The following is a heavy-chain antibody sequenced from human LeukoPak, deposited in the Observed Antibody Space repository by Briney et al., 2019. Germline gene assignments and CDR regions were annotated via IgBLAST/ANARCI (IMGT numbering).Heavy chain of an antibody. Sequence: PSETLSLTCAVYGGSFSGYYWSWIRQPPGKGLEWIGEINHSGSTNYNPSLKSRVTISVDSSKNQYSFNLSSVTAADTAVYYCAIQRGIRGYSYGYWGQGTLVTVSS. D-gene: IGHD5-18*01. CDR3: AIQRGIRGYSYGY. CDR1: GGSFSGYY. CDR2: INHSGST. V-gene: IGHV4-34*01. J-gene: IGHJ4*02.